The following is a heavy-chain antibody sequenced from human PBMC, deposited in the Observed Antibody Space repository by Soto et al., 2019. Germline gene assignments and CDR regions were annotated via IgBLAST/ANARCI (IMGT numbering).Heavy chain of an antibody. V-gene: IGHV1-18*01. CDR3: ARELSGGYGLDYFDY. Sequence: QIQLVQSGAEVKEPGASVKVSCKAAGYTFINYAIKWVRQAPGQGLEWMGWISAHNGNSNYAQKFQRRVTMTTDPSTNTAYMELRSLKADDTAVYYCARELSGGYGLDYFDYWGQGTLVTVSS. D-gene: IGHD5-12*01. CDR2: ISAHNGNS. J-gene: IGHJ4*02. CDR1: GYTFINYA.